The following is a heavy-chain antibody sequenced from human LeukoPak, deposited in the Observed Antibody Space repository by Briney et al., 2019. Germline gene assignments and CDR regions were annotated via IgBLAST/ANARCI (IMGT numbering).Heavy chain of an antibody. CDR3: AKDPRGDYYGSGSYFDQ. CDR2: IRYDGGNK. CDR1: GFTFSNHG. V-gene: IGHV3-30*02. D-gene: IGHD3-10*01. J-gene: IGHJ4*02. Sequence: GGSLRLSCATSGFTFSNHGMHWVRQAPGKGLEWVAFIRYDGGNKYYADSVKGRFTISRDNSENTLYLQMNSLRAEDTAVYYCAKDPRGDYYGSGSYFDQWGQGTLVTVSS.